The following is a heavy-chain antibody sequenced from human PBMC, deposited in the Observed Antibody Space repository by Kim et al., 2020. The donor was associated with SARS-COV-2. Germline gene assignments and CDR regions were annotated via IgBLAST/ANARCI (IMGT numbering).Heavy chain of an antibody. CDR1: GYTFTSYY. CDR2: INPSGGST. V-gene: IGHV1-46*01. D-gene: IGHD2-2*01. J-gene: IGHJ4*02. CDR3: AREADIVVVPAAGGVDY. Sequence: ASVKVSCKASGYTFTSYYMHWVRQAPGQGLEWMGIINPSGGSTSYAQKFQGRVTMTRDTSTSTVYMELSSLRSEDTAVYYCAREADIVVVPAAGGVDYWGQGTLVTVSS.